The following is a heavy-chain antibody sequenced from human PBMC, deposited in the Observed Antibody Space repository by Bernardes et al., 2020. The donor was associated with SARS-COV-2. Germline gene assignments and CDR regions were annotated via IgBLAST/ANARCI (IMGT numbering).Heavy chain of an antibody. CDR2: IGTAGDT. CDR1: SFPFSSYY. J-gene: IGHJ4*02. Sequence: GGLRLPSSAASFPFSSYYMHCFLPATGKGLVWFSSIGTAGDTYYPFSVTCRFTISRENAKTSLYLQMNSLSAGDTAVYYCARGATRDSSRWRYSSGWYIPYYFDYWGQGTLVTVSS. D-gene: IGHD6-19*01. V-gene: IGHV3-13*01. CDR3: ARGATRDSSRWRYSSGWYIPYYFDY.